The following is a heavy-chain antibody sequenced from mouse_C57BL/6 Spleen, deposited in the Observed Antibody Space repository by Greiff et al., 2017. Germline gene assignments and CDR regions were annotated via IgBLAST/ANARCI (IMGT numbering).Heavy chain of an antibody. J-gene: IGHJ1*03. CDR1: GFSLSTFGMG. CDR2: IWWDDDK. V-gene: IGHV8-8*01. Sequence: QVTLKVSGPGILQPSQTLSLTCSFSGFSLSTFGMGVGWIRQPSGKGLEWLAHIWWDDDKYYNPALKSRLTISKDTSKNQVFLKIANVDTADTATYYCARIEDYYGSSSYWYFDVWGTGTTVTVSS. D-gene: IGHD1-1*01. CDR3: ARIEDYYGSSSYWYFDV.